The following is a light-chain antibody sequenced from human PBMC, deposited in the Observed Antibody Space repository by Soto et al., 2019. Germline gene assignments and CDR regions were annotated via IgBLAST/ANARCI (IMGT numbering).Light chain of an antibody. CDR3: VQALQSPPWT. V-gene: IGKV2-28*01. J-gene: IGKJ1*01. Sequence: DIVVTQSPLTLPVTPGETASISCRSSQSLLHSNGYNYLDWYLQKPGQSPQLLIYLGSNRASGVHDRVSGSGSGTDFTLKISRVEAEDVGVYYCVQALQSPPWTFGQGTKVEIK. CDR1: QSLLHSNGYNY. CDR2: LGS.